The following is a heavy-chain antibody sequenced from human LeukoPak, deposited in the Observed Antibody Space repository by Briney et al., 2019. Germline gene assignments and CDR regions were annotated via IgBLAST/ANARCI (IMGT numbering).Heavy chain of an antibody. CDR3: ARTGHLDY. CDR2: SGSGGNT. CDR1: GFTFSSYA. D-gene: IGHD1-14*01. V-gene: IGHV3-23*01. J-gene: IGHJ4*02. Sequence: GGSLRLSCAASGFTFSSYAMSWVRQAPGKGLEWVSSSGSGGNTYFADSVKGRFTISRDNSKNTLSLQMNGLRAEDTAVYDCARTGHLDYWGQGTLVTVSS.